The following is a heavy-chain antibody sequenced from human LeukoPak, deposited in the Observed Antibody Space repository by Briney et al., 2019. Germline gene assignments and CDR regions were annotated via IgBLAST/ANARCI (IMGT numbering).Heavy chain of an antibody. CDR2: IYSSGST. CDR3: ARKKCSSTSCYKELGAFDI. V-gene: IGHV4-4*07. CDR1: GGSISSYY. J-gene: IGHJ3*02. D-gene: IGHD2-2*02. Sequence: TSETLSLTCTVSGGSISSYYWSWIRQPAGKGLEWIERIYSSGSTNYNPSLKSRVTMSVDTSKNQFSLKLSSVTAADTAVYYCARKKCSSTSCYKELGAFDIWGQGTMVTVSS.